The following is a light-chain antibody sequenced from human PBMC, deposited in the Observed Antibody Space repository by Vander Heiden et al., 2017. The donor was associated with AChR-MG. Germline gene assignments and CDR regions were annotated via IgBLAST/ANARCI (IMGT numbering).Light chain of an antibody. V-gene: IGKV1-17*03. CDR3: LQHNAFPLS. Sequence: DIQMTQSPSAMSASVGDRVIITCRASQGISNYLAWFQQKAGKVPQRLIYAASYLESGVPSRFSGSGSGTEFTLTISSLQPEDFATYYCLQHNAFPLSFGGGTRLEIK. J-gene: IGKJ4*01. CDR2: AAS. CDR1: QGISNY.